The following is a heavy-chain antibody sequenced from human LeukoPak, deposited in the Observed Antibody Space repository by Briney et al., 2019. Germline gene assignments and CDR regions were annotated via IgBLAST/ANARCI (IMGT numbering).Heavy chain of an antibody. CDR2: ISDTGATT. CDR1: GFTFSSYA. CDR3: AKDTSIGRYCTNGVCSPFDY. V-gene: IGHV3-23*01. Sequence: GGSLRLSCAGSGFTFSSYAMSWVRQAPGKGLEWVSAISDTGATTYDADSVKGRLTISRDNSRSTLYLQMNSLRAEDTALYYCAKDTSIGRYCTNGVCSPFDYWGQGTLVTVSS. J-gene: IGHJ4*02. D-gene: IGHD2-8*01.